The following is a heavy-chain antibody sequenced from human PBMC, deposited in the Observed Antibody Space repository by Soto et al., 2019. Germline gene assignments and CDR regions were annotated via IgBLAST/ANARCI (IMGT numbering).Heavy chain of an antibody. CDR3: ARLLPSSGWYNWFDP. V-gene: IGHV5-51*01. D-gene: IGHD6-19*01. CDR2: IYPGDSDT. J-gene: IGHJ5*02. Sequence: PGESLKISCKGSGYSFTSYWIGWVRQMPGKGLEWMGIIYPGDSDTRYSPSFQGQVTISADKSISTAYLQWSSLKASDTAMYYCARLLPSSGWYNWFDPWGQGTLVTVSS. CDR1: GYSFTSYW.